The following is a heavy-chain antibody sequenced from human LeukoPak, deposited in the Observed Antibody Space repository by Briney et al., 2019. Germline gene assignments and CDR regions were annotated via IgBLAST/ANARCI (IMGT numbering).Heavy chain of an antibody. J-gene: IGHJ3*02. CDR1: GGTFSSYA. D-gene: IGHD1-14*01. Sequence: PVKVSCKASGGTFSSYAISWVRQAPGQGLEWMGGIIPIFGTANYAQKFQGRVTITADESTSTAYMELSSLRSEDTAVYYCARDRTESGAFDIWGQGTMVTVSS. CDR3: ARDRTESGAFDI. V-gene: IGHV1-69*13. CDR2: IIPIFGTA.